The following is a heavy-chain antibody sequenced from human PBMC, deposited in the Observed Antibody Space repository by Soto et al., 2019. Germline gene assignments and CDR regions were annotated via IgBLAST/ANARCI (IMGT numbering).Heavy chain of an antibody. Sequence: ASVKVSCKASGYTFTSYDITWVRQAPGQGLEWLGLISPNSGRPSYAQKFEGRVTMTTDTSTTTAYLELRSPRSDDTAVYYCVRQYYDFWTDYPDFDYWGQGTLVTVSS. CDR1: GYTFTSYD. CDR3: VRQYYDFWTDYPDFDY. D-gene: IGHD3-3*01. J-gene: IGHJ4*02. V-gene: IGHV1-18*04. CDR2: ISPNSGRP.